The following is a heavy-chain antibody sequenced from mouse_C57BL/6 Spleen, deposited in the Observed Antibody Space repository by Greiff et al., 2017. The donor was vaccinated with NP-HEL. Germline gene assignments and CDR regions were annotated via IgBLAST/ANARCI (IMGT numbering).Heavy chain of an antibody. D-gene: IGHD1-1*01. CDR1: GYTFTSYG. Sequence: QVQLQQSGAELARPGASVKLSCKASGYTFTSYGISWVKQRTGQGLEWIGEIYPRSGNTYYNEKFKGKATLTADKSSSTAYMELRSLTSEDSAVYFCAHGGITTVVATNFDVWGTGTTVTVSS. V-gene: IGHV1-81*01. CDR2: IYPRSGNT. J-gene: IGHJ1*03. CDR3: AHGGITTVVATNFDV.